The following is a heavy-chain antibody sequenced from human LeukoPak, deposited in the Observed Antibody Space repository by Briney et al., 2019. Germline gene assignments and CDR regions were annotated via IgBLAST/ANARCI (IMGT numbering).Heavy chain of an antibody. Sequence: GGSLRLSCAASGFTFSSYAMSWVRQAPGKGLEWVSAISGSGGSTYYADSVKGRFTISRDNSKNTLYLQINSLRAEDTAVYYCAKVYSSGWYQVNNWFDPWGQGTLVTVSS. CDR2: ISGSGGST. J-gene: IGHJ5*02. CDR1: GFTFSSYA. D-gene: IGHD6-19*01. CDR3: AKVYSSGWYQVNNWFDP. V-gene: IGHV3-23*01.